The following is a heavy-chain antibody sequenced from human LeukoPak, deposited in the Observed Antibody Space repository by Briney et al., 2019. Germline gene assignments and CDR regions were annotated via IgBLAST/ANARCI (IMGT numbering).Heavy chain of an antibody. CDR1: GFTFSNYW. Sequence: GGSLRLSCAASGFTFSNYWMHWVRQAPGKGLVWVSRINSDGSSTSYADSVKGRFTISRDNAKNTLYLQMNSLRAEDTAIYYCARALYNRGWYPDYFDSWGQGTLVTVSS. CDR3: ARALYNRGWYPDYFDS. V-gene: IGHV3-74*01. CDR2: INSDGSST. J-gene: IGHJ4*02. D-gene: IGHD6-19*01.